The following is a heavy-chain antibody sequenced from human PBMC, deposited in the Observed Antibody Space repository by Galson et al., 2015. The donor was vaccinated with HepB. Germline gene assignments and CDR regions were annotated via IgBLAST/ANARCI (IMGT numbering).Heavy chain of an antibody. J-gene: IGHJ6*02. CDR3: ARSPKYCSGDSCYSFYYYYGMDV. CDR1: GFSFSSYA. V-gene: IGHV3-30*04. CDR2: LSNDGSKK. Sequence: SLRLSCAVSGFSFSSYAMHWVRQAPGKGLEWAAVLSNDGSKKYYADSVKGRFTISRDNSKNTLYLQMSSLRTEDTAVFYCARSPKYCSGDSCYSFYYYYGMDVWGQGTTVTVSS. D-gene: IGHD2-15*01.